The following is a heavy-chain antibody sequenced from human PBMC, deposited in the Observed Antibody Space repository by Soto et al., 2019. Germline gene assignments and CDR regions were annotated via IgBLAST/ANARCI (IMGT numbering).Heavy chain of an antibody. CDR2: IISKSDGGTT. CDR3: ATDWH. J-gene: IGHJ4*02. CDR1: GFTFSNAW. Sequence: EVQLVESGGGLVKPGGSLRLSCAASGFTFSNAWMSWVRQAPGKGLEWVGRIISKSDGGTTDYAAPVKGRFTISRDDSKNTLYLQMSNLKAEDTAVYYCATDWHWGQGTLVTVSS. V-gene: IGHV3-15*01.